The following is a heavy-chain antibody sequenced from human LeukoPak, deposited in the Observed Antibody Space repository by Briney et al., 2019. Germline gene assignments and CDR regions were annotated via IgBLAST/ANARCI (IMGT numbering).Heavy chain of an antibody. CDR1: GFTFSSYA. CDR2: ISYDGSNK. CDR3: AREEPFDSSGYLAYYYYGMDV. Sequence: GGSLRLPCAASGFTFSSYAMHWVRQAPGKGLEWVAVISYDGSNKYYADSVKGRFTISRDNSKNTLYLQMNSLRAEDTAVYYCAREEPFDSSGYLAYYYYGMDVWGQGTTVTVSS. J-gene: IGHJ6*02. D-gene: IGHD3-22*01. V-gene: IGHV3-30-3*01.